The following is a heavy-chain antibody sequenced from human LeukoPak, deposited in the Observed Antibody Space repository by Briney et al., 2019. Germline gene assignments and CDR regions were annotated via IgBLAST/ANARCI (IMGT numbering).Heavy chain of an antibody. D-gene: IGHD3-10*01. CDR2: IYYSGST. J-gene: IGHJ6*02. V-gene: IGHV4-59*01. CDR1: GGSISSYY. Sequence: SETLSLTCTVSGGSISSYYWSWIRQPPGKGLEWIGYIYYSGSTNYNPSLKSRVTISVDTSKNQLSLKLSSVTAADTAVYYCARMRYGSGSYYTKYYYYGMDVWGQGTTVTVSS. CDR3: ARMRYGSGSYYTKYYYYGMDV.